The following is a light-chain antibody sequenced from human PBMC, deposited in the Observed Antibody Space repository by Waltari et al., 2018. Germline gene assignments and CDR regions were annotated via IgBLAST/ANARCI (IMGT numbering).Light chain of an antibody. CDR1: QSVSRA. Sequence: EIVLTQYPGTLSLSPGERATLPCRASQSVSRALAWYQQKPGQAPRLLIYAASTRATGVPDRFSGSGSGTDFSLTISRLDPEDFAVYYCQHYVNLPVTFGQGTKVEI. CDR2: AAS. CDR3: QHYVNLPVT. V-gene: IGKV3-20*01. J-gene: IGKJ1*01.